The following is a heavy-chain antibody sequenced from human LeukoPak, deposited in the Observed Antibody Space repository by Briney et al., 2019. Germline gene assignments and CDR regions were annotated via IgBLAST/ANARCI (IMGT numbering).Heavy chain of an antibody. CDR3: ARGNLRIGGFDY. CDR1: GGSGGSISSSNY. J-gene: IGHJ4*02. Sequence: PSGTLSLTCAVSGGSGGSISSSNYWSWVRQPPGKGLEWIGEIYHSGSTNYNPSLKSRVTISVDKSKNQFSLKLNSVTAADTAVYYRARGNLRIGGFDYWGQGTLVTVSS. D-gene: IGHD3-16*01. CDR2: IYHSGST. V-gene: IGHV4-4*02.